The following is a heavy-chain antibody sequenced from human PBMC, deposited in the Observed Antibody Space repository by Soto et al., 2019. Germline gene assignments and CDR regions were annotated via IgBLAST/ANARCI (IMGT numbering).Heavy chain of an antibody. CDR2: INHSGST. D-gene: IGHD6-19*01. CDR1: GGSFSGYY. CDR3: ARGSARIAVAGLYYYYGMDV. J-gene: IGHJ6*02. V-gene: IGHV4-34*01. Sequence: SETLSLTCAVYGGSFSGYYRSWIRQPPGKGLEWIGEINHSGSTNYNPSLKSRVTISVDTSKNQFSLKLSSVTAADTAVYYCARGSARIAVAGLYYYYGMDVWGQGTTVTVSS.